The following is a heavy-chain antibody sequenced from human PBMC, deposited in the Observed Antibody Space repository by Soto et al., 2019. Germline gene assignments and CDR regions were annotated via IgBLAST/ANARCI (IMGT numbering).Heavy chain of an antibody. CDR2: IKQDGSEK. CDR1: GFTFSSYW. D-gene: IGHD2-15*01. V-gene: IGHV3-7*05. Sequence: GGSLRLSCAASGFTFSSYWMSWVRQAPGKGLEWVANIKQDGSEKYYVDSVKGRFTISRDNAKNSLYLQMNSLRAEDTAVYYCAREDLVVVAAIVDYWGQGTLVTVSS. CDR3: AREDLVVVAAIVDY. J-gene: IGHJ4*02.